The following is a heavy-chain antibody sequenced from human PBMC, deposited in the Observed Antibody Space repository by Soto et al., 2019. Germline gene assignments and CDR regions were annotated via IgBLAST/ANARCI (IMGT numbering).Heavy chain of an antibody. D-gene: IGHD3-10*01. Sequence: QVQLQESGPGLVKPSETLSLTCTVSGGSISSYYWSWIRQPPGKGLEWIGYIYYSGSTNYNPSLKSRVTIPVDTSKNQFSLKLSSVTAADTAVYYCARHRAPPVGDSTPWYFDYWGQGTLVTVSS. CDR1: GGSISSYY. J-gene: IGHJ4*02. V-gene: IGHV4-59*08. CDR3: ARHRAPPVGDSTPWYFDY. CDR2: IYYSGST.